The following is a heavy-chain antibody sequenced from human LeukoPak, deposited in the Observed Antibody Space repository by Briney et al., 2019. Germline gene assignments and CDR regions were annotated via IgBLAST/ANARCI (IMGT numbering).Heavy chain of an antibody. CDR1: AFRFSSFA. D-gene: IGHD5-18*01. Sequence: GGSLRLSCAASAFRFSSFAMTWVRQAPGKGLEWVSGIHGNGETTYYADSVKGRFTISRDNSKNTLYLQMNSLRAEDTAVYYCAKARSLKDTAMVPINYWGQGTLVTVSS. V-gene: IGHV3-23*01. CDR2: IHGNGETT. J-gene: IGHJ4*02. CDR3: AKARSLKDTAMVPINY.